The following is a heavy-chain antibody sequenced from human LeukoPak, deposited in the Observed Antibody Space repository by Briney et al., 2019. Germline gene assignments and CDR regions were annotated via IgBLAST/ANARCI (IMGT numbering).Heavy chain of an antibody. CDR1: GFTFSNYG. D-gene: IGHD6-19*01. V-gene: IGHV4-34*08. CDR3: AGKAVAGPYFDY. Sequence: GSLRLSCADSGFTFSNYGMSWIRQPPGKGLEWIGETNHRGSTNYNPSLKSRVTISVDTSKNQFSLKLSSVTAADTAVYYCAGKAVAGPYFDYWGQGTLVTVSS. CDR2: TNHRGST. J-gene: IGHJ4*02.